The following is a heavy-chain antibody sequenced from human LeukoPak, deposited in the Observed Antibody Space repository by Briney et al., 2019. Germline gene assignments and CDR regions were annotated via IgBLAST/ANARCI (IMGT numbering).Heavy chain of an antibody. CDR3: AKDYYDSSGHLGFVDY. J-gene: IGHJ4*02. V-gene: IGHV3-21*01. CDR1: GFTFSSYS. D-gene: IGHD3-22*01. CDR2: ISSSSSYI. Sequence: GGSLRLSCAASGFTFSSYSMNWVRQAPGKGLEWVSSISSSSSYIYYADSVKGRFTISRDNAKNSLYLQMNSLRAEDTAVYYCAKDYYDSSGHLGFVDYWGQGTLVTVSS.